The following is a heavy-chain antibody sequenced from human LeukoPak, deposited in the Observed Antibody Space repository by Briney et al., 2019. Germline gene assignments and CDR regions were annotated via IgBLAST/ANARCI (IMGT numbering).Heavy chain of an antibody. CDR1: GGSISSSSYY. Sequence: SETLSLTCTVSGGSISSSSYYWGWIRQPPGKGLEWIGSIYYSGSTYYNPSLKSRVTISVDTSKNRFSLKLSSVTAADTAVYYCARAIVEVPAALYYFDYWGQGTLVTVSS. CDR2: IYYSGST. J-gene: IGHJ4*02. D-gene: IGHD2-2*01. CDR3: ARAIVEVPAALYYFDY. V-gene: IGHV4-39*07.